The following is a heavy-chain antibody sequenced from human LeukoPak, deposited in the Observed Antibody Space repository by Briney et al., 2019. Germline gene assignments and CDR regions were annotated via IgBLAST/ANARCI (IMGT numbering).Heavy chain of an antibody. CDR2: IYYSGSP. CDR1: GGSISSYY. V-gene: IGHV4-59*08. Sequence: SETLSLTCTVSGGSISSYYWSWIQQPPGKGLELIGYIYYSGSPNYNPSLKSRVTISVDTSKNQFSLKLSSVTAADTAVYYCARRVAVAGYFDYWGQGTLVTVSS. J-gene: IGHJ4*02. D-gene: IGHD6-19*01. CDR3: ARRVAVAGYFDY.